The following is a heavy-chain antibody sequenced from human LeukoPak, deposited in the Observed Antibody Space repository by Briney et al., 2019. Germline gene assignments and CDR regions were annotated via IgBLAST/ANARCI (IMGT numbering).Heavy chain of an antibody. Sequence: PGGSLRLSCAASGFTFSNYGMHWVRQAPGKGPEWVAYIRYDGSNKYYADSVKGRFTISRDNSKNTLYLQMNSLRPEDTAVYYCARGGKRALAGTRSPQYFQHWGQGTLVTVSS. CDR3: ARGGKRALAGTRSPQYFQH. V-gene: IGHV3-30*02. J-gene: IGHJ1*01. CDR2: IRYDGSNK. CDR1: GFTFSNYG. D-gene: IGHD6-19*01.